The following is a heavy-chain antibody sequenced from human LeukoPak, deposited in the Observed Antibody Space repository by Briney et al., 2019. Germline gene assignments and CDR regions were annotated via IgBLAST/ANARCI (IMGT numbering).Heavy chain of an antibody. D-gene: IGHD5-18*01. J-gene: IGHJ4*02. V-gene: IGHV4-59*01. Sequence: PSETLSLTCTVSGGSISSYYWSWVRQPPGKGLEWIGYVSYSGSTDYNPSLKSRVIISIDTPKNQFSLGLSSVTAADTAVYYCARENDRYGRIDYWGQGTQVTVSS. CDR3: ARENDRYGRIDY. CDR1: GGSISSYY. CDR2: VSYSGST.